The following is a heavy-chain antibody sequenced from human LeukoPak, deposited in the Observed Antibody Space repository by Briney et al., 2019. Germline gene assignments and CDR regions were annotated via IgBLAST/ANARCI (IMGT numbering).Heavy chain of an antibody. CDR2: IYNTEST. J-gene: IGHJ4*02. CDR1: GGSIMSYY. D-gene: IGHD5-24*01. Sequence: KPSETLSLTCTVSGGSIMSYYWSWIRQPPGKGLEWIGYIYNTESTVYNPSLRSRVTISVDTSKNQFSLQLSSVTAADTAVYYCARAGEVRDGCKGTFDYWGQGTLVTVSS. V-gene: IGHV4-59*01. CDR3: ARAGEVRDGCKGTFDY.